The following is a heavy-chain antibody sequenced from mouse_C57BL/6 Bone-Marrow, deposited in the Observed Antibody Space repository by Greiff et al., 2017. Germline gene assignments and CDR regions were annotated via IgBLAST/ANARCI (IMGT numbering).Heavy chain of an antibody. V-gene: IGHV1-64*01. Sequence: VQLQQSGAELVKPGASVKLSCKASGYTFTSYWMHWVKQRPGQGLEWIGMIHPNSGSTNYNENFKSKATLTVDKSSSTAYMQLSSLTSEDSAVYYCARTGIYYGNFWFAYWGQGTLVTVSA. CDR1: GYTFTSYW. D-gene: IGHD2-1*01. CDR2: IHPNSGST. CDR3: ARTGIYYGNFWFAY. J-gene: IGHJ3*01.